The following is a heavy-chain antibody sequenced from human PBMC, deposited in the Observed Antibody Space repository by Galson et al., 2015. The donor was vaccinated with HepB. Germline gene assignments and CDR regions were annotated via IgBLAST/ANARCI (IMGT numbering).Heavy chain of an antibody. CDR1: GFTFSSYS. Sequence: SLRLSCAASGFTFSSYSMNWVRQAPGKGLEWVSYISSSSSYIYYADSVKGRFTISRDNAKNSLYLQMNTLRAEDTAVYYCARSRRFLEWLSPHFDAFDIWGQGTMVTVSS. CDR2: ISSSSSYI. D-gene: IGHD3-3*01. J-gene: IGHJ3*02. CDR3: ARSRRFLEWLSPHFDAFDI. V-gene: IGHV3-21*01.